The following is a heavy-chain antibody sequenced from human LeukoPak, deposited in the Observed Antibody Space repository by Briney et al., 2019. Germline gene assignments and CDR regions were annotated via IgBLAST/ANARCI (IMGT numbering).Heavy chain of an antibody. CDR2: IYYSGST. V-gene: IGHV4-39*01. CDR3: ARQDIVVAGGYYGMDV. J-gene: IGHJ6*02. CDR1: GGSISSSSYY. Sequence: SETLSLTCTVSGGSISSSSYYWSWIRQPPGKGLEWIGSIYYSGSTYYNPSLKSRVTISVDTSKNQFSLKLSSVTAADTAVYYCARQDIVVAGGYYGMDVWGQGTTVTVSS. D-gene: IGHD2-15*01.